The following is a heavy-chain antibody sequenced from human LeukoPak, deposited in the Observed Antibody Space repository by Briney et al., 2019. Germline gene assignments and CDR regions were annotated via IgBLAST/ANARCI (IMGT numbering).Heavy chain of an antibody. CDR3: AKTSSVVAYPPFDY. CDR1: GFTFSSYG. D-gene: IGHD3-22*01. CDR2: ISYDGSNK. V-gene: IGHV3-30*18. Sequence: GGSLRLSCAASGFTFSSYGMHWVRQAPGKGLEWVAVISYDGSNKYYADSVKGRFTISRDNSKNTLYLQMNSLRAEDTAVYYCAKTSSVVAYPPFDYWGQGTLVTVSS. J-gene: IGHJ4*02.